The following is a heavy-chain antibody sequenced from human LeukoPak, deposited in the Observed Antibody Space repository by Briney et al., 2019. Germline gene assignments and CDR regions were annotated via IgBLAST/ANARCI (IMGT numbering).Heavy chain of an antibody. CDR2: IIPILGIA. Sequence: SVKVSCKASGGTFSSYAISWVRQAPGQGLGWMGRIIPILGIANYAQKFQGRVTITADKSTSTAYMELSSLRSEDTAVYYCASSAMGYSYGWDYYYYYGMDVWGQGTTVTVSS. J-gene: IGHJ6*02. D-gene: IGHD5-18*01. CDR3: ASSAMGYSYGWDYYYYYGMDV. V-gene: IGHV1-69*04. CDR1: GGTFSSYA.